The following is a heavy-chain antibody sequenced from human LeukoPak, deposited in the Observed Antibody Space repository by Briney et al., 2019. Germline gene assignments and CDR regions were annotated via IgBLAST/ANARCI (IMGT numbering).Heavy chain of an antibody. CDR3: ARDILATSIAAPYY. D-gene: IGHD6-13*01. CDR1: GGSISSHS. CDR2: IFYSGRT. V-gene: IGHV4-39*07. Sequence: SETLSLTCTVSGGSISSHSWNWIRQPPGKGLEWIGSIFYSGRTYYNPSLKSRVTMSVDTSKNQFSLRLSSVNAADTAVYYCARDILATSIAAPYYWGQGTLVTVSS. J-gene: IGHJ4*02.